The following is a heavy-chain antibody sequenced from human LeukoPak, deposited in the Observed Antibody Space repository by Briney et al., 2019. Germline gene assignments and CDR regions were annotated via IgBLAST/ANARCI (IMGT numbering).Heavy chain of an antibody. CDR3: ASINYYDSSGYYADFDY. V-gene: IGHV4-4*02. D-gene: IGHD3-22*01. CDR1: GGSISSSNW. J-gene: IGHJ4*02. CDR2: IYYSGST. Sequence: TSETLSLTCVVSGGSISSSNWWSWVRQPPGKGLEWIGYIYYSGSTNYNPSLKSRVTISVDTSKNQFSLKLSSVTAADTAVYYCASINYYDSSGYYADFDYWGQGTLVTVSS.